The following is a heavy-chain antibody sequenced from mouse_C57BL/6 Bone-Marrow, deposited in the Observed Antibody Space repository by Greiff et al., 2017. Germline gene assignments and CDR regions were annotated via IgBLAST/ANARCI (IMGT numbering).Heavy chain of an antibody. V-gene: IGHV5-17*01. Sequence: EVNVVESGGGLVKPGGSLKLSCAASGFTFSDYGMHWVRQAPEKGLEWVAYISRGSSTIYYADTVKGPFTISRDNAKNTLFVQMTSLRSEDTAMYYCARGHDYWGQGTTLTVSS. CDR1: GFTFSDYG. CDR2: ISRGSSTI. CDR3: ARGHDY. J-gene: IGHJ2*01.